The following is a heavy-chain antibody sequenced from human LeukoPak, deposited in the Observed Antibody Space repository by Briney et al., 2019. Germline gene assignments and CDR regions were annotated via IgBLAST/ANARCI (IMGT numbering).Heavy chain of an antibody. CDR3: AKGAYCSSTSCYALRHDAFDI. D-gene: IGHD2-2*01. J-gene: IGHJ3*02. Sequence: GGSLRLSCAASGFTFSSYAMSWVRQAPGKGLEWVSAMSGSGGSTYYADSMKGRFTISRDNSKNTLYLQMNSLRAEDTAVYYCAKGAYCSSTSCYALRHDAFDIWGQGTMVTVSS. CDR1: GFTFSSYA. CDR2: MSGSGGST. V-gene: IGHV3-23*01.